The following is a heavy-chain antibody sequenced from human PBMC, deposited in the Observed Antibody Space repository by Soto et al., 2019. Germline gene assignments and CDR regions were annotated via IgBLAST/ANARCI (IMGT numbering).Heavy chain of an antibody. J-gene: IGHJ4*02. CDR3: AHRFDWYYFDY. D-gene: IGHD3-9*01. CDR2: IYWDDDK. V-gene: IGHV2-5*02. Sequence: SGPTLVNPTQTLTLTCTFSGFSLTTSGVGVGWIRRPPGGALEWLALIYWDDDKRYSPYLKSRLTITKDTSKNQVVLTMTNMDPVDTATYYCAHRFDWYYFDYWGQGTLVTVSS. CDR1: GFSLTTSGVG.